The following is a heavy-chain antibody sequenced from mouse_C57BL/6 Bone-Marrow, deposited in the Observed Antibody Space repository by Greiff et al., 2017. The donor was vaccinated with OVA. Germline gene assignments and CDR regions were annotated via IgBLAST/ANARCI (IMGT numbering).Heavy chain of an antibody. CDR1: GFSLTSYG. V-gene: IGHV2-2*01. J-gene: IGHJ4*01. CDR2: IWSGGST. CDR3: ARKGSRPYAMDY. Sequence: QVQLQQSGPGLVQPSQSLSITCTVSGFSLTSYGVHWVRQSPGKGLEWLGVIWSGGSTDYNAAFISRLSISKDNSKSQVFFKMNSLQADDTAIYYCARKGSRPYAMDYWGQGTSVTVSS. D-gene: IGHD1-1*01.